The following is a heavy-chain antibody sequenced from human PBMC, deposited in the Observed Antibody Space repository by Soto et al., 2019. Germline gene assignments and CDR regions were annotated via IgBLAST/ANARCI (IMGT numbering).Heavy chain of an antibody. CDR2: ISYDGSNK. CDR1: GFTFSSYA. V-gene: IGHV3-30-3*01. Sequence: QVQLVESGGGVVQPGRSLRLSCAASGFTFSSYAMHWVRQAPGKGLEWVAVISYDGSNKYYADSVKGRFTISRDNSKNTLSLQMNSLRAEDTAVYYCARDTAEAAAGIGNSFDPWGQGTLVTVSS. CDR3: ARDTAEAAAGIGNSFDP. J-gene: IGHJ5*02. D-gene: IGHD6-13*01.